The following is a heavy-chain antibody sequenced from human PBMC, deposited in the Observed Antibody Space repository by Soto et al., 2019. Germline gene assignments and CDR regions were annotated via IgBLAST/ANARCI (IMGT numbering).Heavy chain of an antibody. D-gene: IGHD6-19*01. CDR3: ARSAYSSGWYLTEKTYYYYYGMDV. CDR1: GGTFSSYA. V-gene: IGHV1-69*13. Sequence: GASVKVSCKASGGTFSSYAISWVRQAPGQGLEWMGGIIPIFGTANYAQKFQGRVTITADESTSTAYMELSSLRSEDTALYYCARSAYSSGWYLTEKTYYYYYGMDVWGQGTTVTVSS. CDR2: IIPIFGTA. J-gene: IGHJ6*02.